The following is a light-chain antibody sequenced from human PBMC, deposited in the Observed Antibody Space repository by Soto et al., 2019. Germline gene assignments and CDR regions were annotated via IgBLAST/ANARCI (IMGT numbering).Light chain of an antibody. CDR3: QQLNSYPLT. J-gene: IGKJ5*01. CDR2: AAS. CDR1: QGISSY. Sequence: IRMTQSPSSLSASTGDRVTITCRASQGISSYLAWYQQKPGKAPKLLIYAASTLQSGVPSRFSGSGSGTEFTLTISSLQPEDFATYYCQQLNSYPLTFGQGTRLEIK. V-gene: IGKV1-9*01.